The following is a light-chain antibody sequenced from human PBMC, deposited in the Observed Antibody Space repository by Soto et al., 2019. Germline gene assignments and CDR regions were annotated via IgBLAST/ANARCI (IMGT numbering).Light chain of an antibody. CDR1: QSCSSSY. Sequence: EVVLPPYTATLSLSPGERATLSCRSRQSCSSSYLACYQQKPGQAPSLLIYGASSRATGIPDRFSGSGSGTDFTLTISRLEPEDFAVYYCQQYGSSPLTFGGGTKV. CDR3: QQYGSSPLT. J-gene: IGKJ4*01. CDR2: GAS. V-gene: IGKV3-20*01.